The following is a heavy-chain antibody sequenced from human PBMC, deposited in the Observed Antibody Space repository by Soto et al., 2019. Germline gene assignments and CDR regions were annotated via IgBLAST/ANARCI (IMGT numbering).Heavy chain of an antibody. CDR2: ISAYNGNT. CDR1: GYTFTSYG. D-gene: IGHD3-3*01. V-gene: IGHV1-18*01. CDR3: ARAASGQLRFLEWLFHFDY. Sequence: ASVKGSCKASGYTFTSYGINWVRQAPGQGLEWMGWISAYNGNTNYAQKLQGRVTMTTDTSTSTAYMELRSLRSDDTAVYYCARAASGQLRFLEWLFHFDYWGQGTLVTVSS. J-gene: IGHJ4*02.